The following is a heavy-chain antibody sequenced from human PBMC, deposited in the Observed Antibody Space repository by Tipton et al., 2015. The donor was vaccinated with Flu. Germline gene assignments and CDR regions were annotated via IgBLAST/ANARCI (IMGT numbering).Heavy chain of an antibody. V-gene: IGHV4-34*01. Sequence: TLSLTCAVYGGSFSGYYWSWIRQPPGKGLEWIGEIKHSGSTNYNPSLKSRVTISVDTSKNQFSLKLSSVTAADTAVYYCARGRYYYGSGRIDAFDIWGQGTMVTVSS. CDR1: GGSFSGYY. J-gene: IGHJ3*02. CDR2: IKHSGST. D-gene: IGHD3-10*01. CDR3: ARGRYYYGSGRIDAFDI.